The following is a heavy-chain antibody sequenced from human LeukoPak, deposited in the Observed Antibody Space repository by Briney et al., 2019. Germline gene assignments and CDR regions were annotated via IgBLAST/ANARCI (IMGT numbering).Heavy chain of an antibody. D-gene: IGHD3-3*01. V-gene: IGHV1-69*13. CDR2: IIPIFGTA. CDR1: GGTFSSCA. Sequence: GASVKVSCKASGGTFSSCAISWVRQAPGQGLEWMGGIIPIFGTANYAQKFQGRVTITADESTSTAYMELSSLRSEDTAVYYCATYNFWSGYPLNDYFDYWGQGTLVTVSS. CDR3: ATYNFWSGYPLNDYFDY. J-gene: IGHJ4*02.